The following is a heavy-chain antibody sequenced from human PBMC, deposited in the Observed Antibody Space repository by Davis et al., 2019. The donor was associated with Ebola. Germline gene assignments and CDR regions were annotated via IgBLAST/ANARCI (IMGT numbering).Heavy chain of an antibody. Sequence: MPGGSLRLSCTVSGGSISSYYWGWIRQPPGKGLEWIGYIYYSGSTYYNPSLKSRVTISVDTSKNQFSLKLSSVTAADTAVYYCARGLGDMDVWGQGTTVTVSS. D-gene: IGHD3-10*01. CDR2: IYYSGST. CDR3: ARGLGDMDV. CDR1: GGSISSYY. J-gene: IGHJ6*02. V-gene: IGHV4-59*01.